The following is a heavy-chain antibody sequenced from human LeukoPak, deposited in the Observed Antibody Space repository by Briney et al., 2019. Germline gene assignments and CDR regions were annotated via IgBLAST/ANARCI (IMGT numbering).Heavy chain of an antibody. CDR2: MNPNSGNT. CDR3: ARGTLYDSSGYYYY. V-gene: IGHV1-8*03. Sequence: ASVKVSCKASGYTFTSYDINWVRQATGQGLEWMGWMNPNSGNTGFAQKFQGRITITRNTSISTAYMELSSLRSEDTAVYYCARGTLYDSSGYYYYWGQGTLVTVSS. CDR1: GYTFTSYD. D-gene: IGHD3-22*01. J-gene: IGHJ4*02.